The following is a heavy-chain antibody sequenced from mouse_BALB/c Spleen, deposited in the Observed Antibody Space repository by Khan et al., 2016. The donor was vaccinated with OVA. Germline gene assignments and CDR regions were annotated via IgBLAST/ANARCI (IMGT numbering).Heavy chain of an antibody. V-gene: IGHV1S81*02. CDR1: GYTFTSYW. J-gene: IGHJ2*01. Sequence: QLQQSGAELVKAGASVKMSCKASGYTFTSYWMHWVKQRLGQGLEWFAETNPTNGRTYYNEKFKSKATLTVDKSSSTAYMLLSGPTFEDSAVYYCARIKKIVATYFDDWGQGTTLTVSS. CDR3: ARIKKIVATYFDD. D-gene: IGHD1-1*01. CDR2: TNPTNGRT.